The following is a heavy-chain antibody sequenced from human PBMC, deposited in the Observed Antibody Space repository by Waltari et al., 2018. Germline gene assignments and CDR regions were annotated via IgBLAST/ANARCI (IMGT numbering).Heavy chain of an antibody. CDR1: GGSFSGYY. Sequence: QVQLQQWGAGLLKPSETLSLTCAVYGGSFSGYYLSWIRQPPGKGLEWMGEINQSGSTNYNPSLKSRVTISGDTSKNQFSLKLSSVTAADTAVYYCARGYYDLWSGYPRFDYWGQGTLVTVSS. D-gene: IGHD3-3*01. CDR2: INQSGST. CDR3: ARGYYDLWSGYPRFDY. J-gene: IGHJ4*02. V-gene: IGHV4-34*01.